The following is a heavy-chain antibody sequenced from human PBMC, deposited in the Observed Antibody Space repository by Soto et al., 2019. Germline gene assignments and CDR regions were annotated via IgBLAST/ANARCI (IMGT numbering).Heavy chain of an antibody. D-gene: IGHD5-12*01. CDR3: ASTRRDGYNNYYYYYGMDV. CDR1: GFTFSSYN. Sequence: EVQLVESGGGLVKPGGSLRLSCAASGFTFSSYNRNGVRQAPGKGLEWVSSISSSSSYIYYADSVKGRFTMSSDNAKNSLCLKMNCLIAEDTAEYYCASTRRDGYNNYYYYYGMDVWGQGTTVTVSS. CDR2: ISSSSSYI. J-gene: IGHJ6*02. V-gene: IGHV3-21*01.